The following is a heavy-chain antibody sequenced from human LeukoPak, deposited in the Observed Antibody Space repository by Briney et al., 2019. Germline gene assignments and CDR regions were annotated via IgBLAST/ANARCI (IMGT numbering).Heavy chain of an antibody. CDR3: ARDSSGSFDY. Sequence: ASETLSLTCTVSGYSISSGYYWGWIRQPPGKGLEWIGSIYYSGSTYYNPSLKSRVTISVDTSKNQFSLKLSSVTAADTAVYYCARDSSGSFDYWGQGTLVTVSS. D-gene: IGHD6-19*01. CDR1: GYSISSGYY. J-gene: IGHJ4*02. CDR2: IYYSGST. V-gene: IGHV4-38-2*02.